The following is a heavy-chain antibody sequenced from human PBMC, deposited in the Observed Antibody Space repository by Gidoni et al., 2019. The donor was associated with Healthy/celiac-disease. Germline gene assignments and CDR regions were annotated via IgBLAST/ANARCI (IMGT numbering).Heavy chain of an antibody. V-gene: IGHV5-51*01. CDR3: ARSNYGCNSGNWFDP. D-gene: IGHD4-17*01. Sequence: PGKGLEWMGIIYPGDSDTRYSTSFQGQVTISADKSISTAYLQWSSLKASDTAMYYCARSNYGCNSGNWFDPWGQGTLVTVSS. J-gene: IGHJ5*02. CDR2: IYPGDSDT.